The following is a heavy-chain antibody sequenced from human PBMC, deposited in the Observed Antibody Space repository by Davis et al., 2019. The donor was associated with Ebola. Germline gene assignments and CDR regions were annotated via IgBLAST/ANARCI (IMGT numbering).Heavy chain of an antibody. J-gene: IGHJ3*02. CDR2: INPSGGST. D-gene: IGHD6-6*01. Sequence: ASVKVSCKASGYTFTSYYMHWVRQAPGQGLEWMGIINPSGGSTSYAQKFQGRVTMTRDTSTSTVYMELSSLRSEDTAVYYCARDPIAARPSKGFDIWGQGTMVTVSS. CDR3: ARDPIAARPSKGFDI. V-gene: IGHV1-46*01. CDR1: GYTFTSYY.